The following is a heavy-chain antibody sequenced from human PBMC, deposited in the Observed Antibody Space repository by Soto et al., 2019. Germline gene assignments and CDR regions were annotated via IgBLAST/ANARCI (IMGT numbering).Heavy chain of an antibody. V-gene: IGHV1-69*06. Sequence: SVKVSCKASGGTFSSYAISWVRQAPGQGLEWMGGIIPIFGTANYAQKFQGRVTITADKSTSTACMELSSLRSEDTDVYYCARVPYYYDSSGYCYLYYFDYWGQGTLVTVSS. CDR2: IIPIFGTA. D-gene: IGHD3-22*01. CDR1: GGTFSSYA. CDR3: ARVPYYYDSSGYCYLYYFDY. J-gene: IGHJ4*02.